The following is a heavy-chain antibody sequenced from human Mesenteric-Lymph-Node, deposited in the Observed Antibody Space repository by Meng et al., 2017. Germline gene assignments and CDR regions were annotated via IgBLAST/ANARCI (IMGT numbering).Heavy chain of an antibody. CDR1: GGSISSGGFY. D-gene: IGHD6-19*01. J-gene: IGHJ4*02. Sequence: QVQLQESGPGLVKPSQTLSLTCTVSGGSISSGGFYWSWIRQHPGKGLEWIGYIHHSGSTHYNPSLQSRVTISVDKSKNQFSLNLSSVTAADTAVYYCARVGQWLPIDYWGQGTLVTVSS. V-gene: IGHV4-31*03. CDR2: IHHSGST. CDR3: ARVGQWLPIDY.